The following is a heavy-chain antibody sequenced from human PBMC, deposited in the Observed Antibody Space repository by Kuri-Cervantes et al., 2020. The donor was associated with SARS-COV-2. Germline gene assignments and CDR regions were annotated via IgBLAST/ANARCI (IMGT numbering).Heavy chain of an antibody. Sequence: GESLKISCAASGFTFSSYGMHWVRQAPGKGLEWVAVISYDGSNKYYADSVKGRFIISRDNSKYSLTLQMSSLRAEDTAIYYCVKCSAASHPCYLDYWGQGTLVTVSS. CDR1: GFTFSSYG. D-gene: IGHD3-10*02. V-gene: IGHV3-30*18. CDR3: VKCSAASHPCYLDY. J-gene: IGHJ4*03. CDR2: ISYDGSNK.